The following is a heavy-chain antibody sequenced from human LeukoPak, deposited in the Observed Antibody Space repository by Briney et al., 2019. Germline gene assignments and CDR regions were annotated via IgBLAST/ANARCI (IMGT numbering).Heavy chain of an antibody. J-gene: IGHJ4*02. CDR3: ARDHDYGGVFDY. CDR2: ISYDGSNK. CDR1: GFTFSSYW. Sequence: GGSLRLSCAASGFTFSSYWMSWVRQAPGKGLEWVAVISYDGSNKYYADSVKGRFTISRDNSKNTLYLQMNSLRAEDTAVYYCARDHDYGGVFDYWGQGTLVTVSS. D-gene: IGHD4-23*01. V-gene: IGHV3-30-3*01.